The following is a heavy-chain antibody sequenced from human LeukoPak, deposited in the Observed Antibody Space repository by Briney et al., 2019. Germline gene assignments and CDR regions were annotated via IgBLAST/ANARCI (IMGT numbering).Heavy chain of an antibody. D-gene: IGHD3-22*01. J-gene: IGHJ4*02. CDR1: GDSISGYY. CDR2: IHSSGSS. V-gene: IGHV4-4*08. CDR3: ARGYYDSSGYSNPFDY. Sequence: KPSETLSLTCTVSGDSISGYYWSWIRQTPGKRLEWIAYIHSSGSSNYNPSLKSRVTISVDTSKNQYSLRLTSVTAADTAVYFCARGYYDSSGYSNPFDYWGQGTLVTVSS.